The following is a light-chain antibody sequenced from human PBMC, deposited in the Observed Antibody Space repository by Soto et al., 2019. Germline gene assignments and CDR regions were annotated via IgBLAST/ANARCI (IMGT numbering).Light chain of an antibody. CDR2: VAS. J-gene: IGKJ2*01. V-gene: IGKV1-39*01. CDR1: QSIRNY. Sequence: DIQMTQSPSSLSASVGDRVTITCRASQSIRNYVNWYQQKPMKAPRFLIYVASTLQIGVPSRFSGSGSGTDFTLTISSLPPEDFATYYCQQSYSSPYTFGPGTKLEIK. CDR3: QQSYSSPYT.